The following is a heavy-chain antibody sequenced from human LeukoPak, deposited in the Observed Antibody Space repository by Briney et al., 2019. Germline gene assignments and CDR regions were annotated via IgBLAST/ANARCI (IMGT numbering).Heavy chain of an antibody. CDR2: ISYDGSNK. CDR1: GFTLSSYG. D-gene: IGHD2-2*01. Sequence: GGSLRLSCAASGFTLSSYGMHWVRQAPGKGLEWVAVISYDGSNKYYADSVKGRFTISRDNSKNTLYLQMNSLRAEDTAVYYCAKDLTDTSCYDYWGQGTLVTVSS. CDR3: AKDLTDTSCYDY. V-gene: IGHV3-30*18. J-gene: IGHJ4*02.